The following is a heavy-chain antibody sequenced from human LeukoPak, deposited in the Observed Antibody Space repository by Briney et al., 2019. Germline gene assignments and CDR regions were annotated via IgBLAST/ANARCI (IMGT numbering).Heavy chain of an antibody. CDR3: AKRVYYDSSGYNRGSRYFQH. V-gene: IGHV3-23*01. Sequence: GALRLSCAASGFTFSSYAMSWVRQAPGKGLEWVSAISGSGGSTYYADSVKGRFTISRDNSKNTLYLQMNSLRAEDTAVYYCAKRVYYDSSGYNRGSRYFQHWGQGTLVTVSS. J-gene: IGHJ1*01. CDR1: GFTFSSYA. D-gene: IGHD3-22*01. CDR2: ISGSGGST.